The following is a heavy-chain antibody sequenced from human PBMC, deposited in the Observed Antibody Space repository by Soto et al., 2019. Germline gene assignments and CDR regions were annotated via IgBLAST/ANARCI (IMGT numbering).Heavy chain of an antibody. Sequence: EVQLLESGGGLVQPGGSLRLSCSASGFTFSVYAMGWVRQAPGKGLEWVSTINTSGGTTYYADSVKGRFTISRDTSKNTLFLQMNSLRAEDTAVYYCAKLSYGDPTDYWGQGTLVTVSS. V-gene: IGHV3-23*01. D-gene: IGHD4-17*01. CDR1: GFTFSVYA. CDR2: INTSGGTT. CDR3: AKLSYGDPTDY. J-gene: IGHJ4*02.